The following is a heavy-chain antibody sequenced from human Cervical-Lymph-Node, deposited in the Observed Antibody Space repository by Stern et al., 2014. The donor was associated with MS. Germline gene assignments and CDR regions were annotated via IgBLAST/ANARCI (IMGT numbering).Heavy chain of an antibody. D-gene: IGHD3-22*01. V-gene: IGHV1-3*04. CDR3: ARGGYFDSTAYYNY. J-gene: IGHJ4*02. Sequence: QDQLVQSGAEVKKPGASVNVSCKASGYTFTSYAIHWVRQAPGQRPEWMGWINTDKGNTKYSQRFQGRVTITRDTSARTVYMEVNTLMFEDTAVYFCARGGYFDSTAYYNYWGQGTQVIVSS. CDR2: INTDKGNT. CDR1: GYTFTSYA.